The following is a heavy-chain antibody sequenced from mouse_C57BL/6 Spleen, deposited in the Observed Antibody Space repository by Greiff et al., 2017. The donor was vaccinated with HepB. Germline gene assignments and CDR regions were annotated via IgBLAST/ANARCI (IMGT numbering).Heavy chain of an antibody. D-gene: IGHD4-1*01. CDR1: GYSFTGYY. CDR2: INPSTGGT. CDR3: ARVVNWDDYYAMDY. Sequence: EVQLQQSGPELVKPGASVKISCKASGYSFTGYYMNWVKQSPEKSLEWIGEINPSTGGTTYNQKFKAKATLTVDKSSSTAYMQLKSLTSEDSAVYYCARVVNWDDYYAMDYWGQGTSVTVSS. V-gene: IGHV1-42*01. J-gene: IGHJ4*01.